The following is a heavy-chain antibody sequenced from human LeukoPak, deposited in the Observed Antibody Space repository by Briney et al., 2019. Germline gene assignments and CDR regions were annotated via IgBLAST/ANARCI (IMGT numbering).Heavy chain of an antibody. D-gene: IGHD4-17*01. J-gene: IGHJ4*02. CDR1: GYTFTSYD. Sequence: ASVKVSCKASGYTFTSYDFNRVRQATGQRPEWMGWMSPNSGDTGYAQKFQGRVTITADESTSTAYMELSSLRSEDTAVYYCARSFTVTTTSFDYWGQGTLVTVSS. CDR3: ARSFTVTTTSFDY. V-gene: IGHV1-8*01. CDR2: MSPNSGDT.